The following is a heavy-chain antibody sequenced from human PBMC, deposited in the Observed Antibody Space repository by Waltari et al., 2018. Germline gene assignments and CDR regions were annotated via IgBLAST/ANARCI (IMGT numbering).Heavy chain of an antibody. D-gene: IGHD3-3*01. CDR3: AKVQDTDLYYFEN. CDR2: ISYDESNK. V-gene: IGHV3-30*18. Sequence: QVQLVESGGGVVQPGRSLRLSCTASGFTFSSYGMHWVRQAPGKGLDGVAVISYDESNKFYGDSVKGRFTISRDNSKNTLYLQMHSLRAEDTAVYYCAKVQDTDLYYFENWGQGTLVTVSS. CDR1: GFTFSSYG. J-gene: IGHJ4*02.